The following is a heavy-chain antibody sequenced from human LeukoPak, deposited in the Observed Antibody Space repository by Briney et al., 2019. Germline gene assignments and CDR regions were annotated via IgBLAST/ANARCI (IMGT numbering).Heavy chain of an antibody. CDR1: GFTFSSYG. CDR2: ISYDGSNK. D-gene: IGHD6-19*01. J-gene: IGHJ4*02. V-gene: IGHV3-30*18. CDR3: AKSSGSIAVAGPYYFDS. Sequence: GGSLRLSCAASGFTFSSYGMHWVRQAPGKGLEWVAVISYDGSNKYYADSVKGRFTISSDNAKNSLHLQMNSLRPEDTALYYCAKSSGSIAVAGPYYFDSWGQGTLVTVSS.